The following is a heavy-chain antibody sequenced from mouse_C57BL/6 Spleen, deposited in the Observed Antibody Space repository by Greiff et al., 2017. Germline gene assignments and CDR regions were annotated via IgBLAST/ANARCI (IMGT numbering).Heavy chain of an antibody. CDR1: GYTFTGYW. D-gene: IGHD2-3*01. CDR2: ILPGSGST. J-gene: IGHJ2*01. V-gene: IGHV1-9*01. Sequence: QVQLQQSGAELMKPGASVKLSCKATGYTFTGYWIEWVKQRPGHGLEWIGEILPGSGSTYYNEKFKGKATFTADTSSNTAYMQLSSLTTEDSAIYYCARGGYDGYFYYFDYWGQGTTLTVSS. CDR3: ARGGYDGYFYYFDY.